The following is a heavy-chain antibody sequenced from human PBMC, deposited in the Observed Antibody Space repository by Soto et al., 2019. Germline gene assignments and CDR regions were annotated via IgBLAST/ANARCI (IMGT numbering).Heavy chain of an antibody. Sequence: SQTLSLTCVISGDSVSNNSAALNLMMQSPSRGLEWLGRTYYRSKWYNDYAVSVKSRIIINPDTSKNEFSLQLNSVTPEDTAVYYCARERYGDYGRGTFDIWGQGTMVTVSS. CDR1: GDSVSNNSAA. CDR2: TYYRSKWYN. CDR3: ARERYGDYGRGTFDI. J-gene: IGHJ3*02. V-gene: IGHV6-1*01. D-gene: IGHD4-17*01.